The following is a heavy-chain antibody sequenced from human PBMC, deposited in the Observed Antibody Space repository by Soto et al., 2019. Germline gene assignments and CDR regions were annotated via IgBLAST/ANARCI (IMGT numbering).Heavy chain of an antibody. D-gene: IGHD1-1*01. CDR3: ARTTGTTHYYYGMDV. CDR2: IQYDGSEK. V-gene: IGHV3-7*01. J-gene: IGHJ6*02. Sequence: EVQLVESGGGLVQPGGSLRLSCAASEITFSRHWMSWVRQAPRKGLEWVANIQYDGSEKYYVDSVKGRFTISRDNAKNSLYLQMNSLRVEDTAVYYCARTTGTTHYYYGMDVWGQGTTVTVSS. CDR1: EITFSRHW.